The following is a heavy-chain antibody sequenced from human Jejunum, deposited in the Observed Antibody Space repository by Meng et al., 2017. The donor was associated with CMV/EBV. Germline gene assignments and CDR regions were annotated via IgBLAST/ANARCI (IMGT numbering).Heavy chain of an antibody. V-gene: IGHV4-59*01. Sequence: GSSSGYYWSWSRQPPGKGLEWIGYIHYGGSTNYEPSLESRVTISVDTTKNQFSLKVSSVTAADTAVYYCARIGLVRGPKPYGMDVWGQGTTVTVSS. CDR1: GSSSGYY. CDR2: IHYGGST. CDR3: ARIGLVRGPKPYGMDV. D-gene: IGHD3-10*01. J-gene: IGHJ6*02.